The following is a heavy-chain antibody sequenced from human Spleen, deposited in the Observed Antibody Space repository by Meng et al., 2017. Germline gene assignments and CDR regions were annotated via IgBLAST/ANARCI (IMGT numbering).Heavy chain of an antibody. CDR2: LSGGGFTT. V-gene: IGHV3-23*01. CDR3: AKVAVPIFPKRGILSALDWGELSFFDY. D-gene: IGHD3-16*02. CDR1: GFSFSSYA. Sequence: GESLKISCAASGFSFSSYAMSWVRRAPGKGLEWLAALSGGGFTTYYADSVKGRFTISRHNSKNTLYLQVNSLRAEDTALYYCAKVAVPIFPKRGILSALDWGELSFFDYWGQGRQVTVSS. J-gene: IGHJ4*02.